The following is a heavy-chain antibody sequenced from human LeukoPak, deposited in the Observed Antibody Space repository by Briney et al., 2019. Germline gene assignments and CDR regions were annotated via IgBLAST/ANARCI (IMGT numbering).Heavy chain of an antibody. D-gene: IGHD2-2*01. CDR1: GGSISSGSYY. CDR3: ARDWRYCSSTSCQTHDAFDI. V-gene: IGHV4-61*02. J-gene: IGHJ3*02. CDR2: IYTSGST. Sequence: PSETLSLTCTVSGGSISSGSYYWSWIGQPAGKGLEWIGRIYTSGSTNYNPSLKSRVTISVDTSKNQFSLKLSSVTAADTAVYYCARDWRYCSSTSCQTHDAFDIWGQGTMVTVSS.